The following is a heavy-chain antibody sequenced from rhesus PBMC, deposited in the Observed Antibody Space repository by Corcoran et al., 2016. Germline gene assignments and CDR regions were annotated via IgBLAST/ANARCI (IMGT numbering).Heavy chain of an antibody. CDR1: GFTFSSYG. V-gene: IGHV3S5*01. CDR2: INSGGGST. Sequence: EVQLVETGGGLVQPGGSLKLSCAASGFTFSSYGMSWVRQAPGKGLEWVSAINSGGGSTYYADYLNGRFTISRDNSKNTLSLQMNSLRAEDTAVYYCAKDPVNTVTPLDYWGQGVLVTVSS. J-gene: IGHJ4*01. D-gene: IGHD4-23*01. CDR3: AKDPVNTVTPLDY.